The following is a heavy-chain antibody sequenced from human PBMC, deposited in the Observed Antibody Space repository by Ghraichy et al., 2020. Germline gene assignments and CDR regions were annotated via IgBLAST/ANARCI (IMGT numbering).Heavy chain of an antibody. V-gene: IGHV1-2*02. CDR3: ARESDDFWSGYLTGYAFDI. D-gene: IGHD3-3*01. CDR2: INPNSGGT. Sequence: ASVKVSCKASGYTFTGYYMHWVRQAPGQGLEWMGWINPNSGGTNYAQKFQGRVTMTRDTSISTAYMELSRLRSEDTAVYYCARESDDFWSGYLTGYAFDIWGQGTMVTVSS. CDR1: GYTFTGYY. J-gene: IGHJ3*02.